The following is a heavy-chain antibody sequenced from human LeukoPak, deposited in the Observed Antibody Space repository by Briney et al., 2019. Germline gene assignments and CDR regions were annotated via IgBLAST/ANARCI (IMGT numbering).Heavy chain of an antibody. CDR1: GGSISSGDYY. CDR2: IYYSGST. CDR3: ARHSGRDSSCP. Sequence: SETLSLTCTVSGGSISSGDYYWSWIRQPPGKGLEWIGYIYYSGSTYYNPSLKSRVTLSVDTSKNQFFLRLTSVTAADTAVYYCARHSGRDSSCPWGQGTLVTVSS. J-gene: IGHJ4*02. V-gene: IGHV4-30-4*01. D-gene: IGHD6-6*01.